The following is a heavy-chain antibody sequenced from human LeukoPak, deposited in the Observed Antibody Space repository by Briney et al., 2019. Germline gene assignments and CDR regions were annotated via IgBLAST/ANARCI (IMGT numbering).Heavy chain of an antibody. CDR2: IYYTGST. J-gene: IGHJ4*02. V-gene: IGHV4-39*07. D-gene: IGHD3-22*01. CDR3: ARVKSISMIVVINGPFDY. Sequence: PSETLSLTCTVSGGSISSSGFYWGWIRQPPGKGLEWSGNIYYTGSTYYIPSLKSRVTRSVDTSKNQCSLKLSSVTAADTAVYYCARVKSISMIVVINGPFDYWGQGTLVTVSS. CDR1: GGSISSSGFY.